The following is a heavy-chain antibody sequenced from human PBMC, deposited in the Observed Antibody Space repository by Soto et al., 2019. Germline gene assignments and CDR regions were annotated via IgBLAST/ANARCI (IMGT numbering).Heavy chain of an antibody. Sequence: SVKVSCKASGGTFSSYAISWVRQAPGQGLEWMRGIIPIFGTANYAQKFQGRVTITADESTSTAYMELSSLRSEDTAVYYCARTIPYYYDSSGYYSDYCYGMDVWGQGTTVTVSS. CDR2: IIPIFGTA. J-gene: IGHJ6*02. V-gene: IGHV1-69*13. CDR1: GGTFSSYA. CDR3: ARTIPYYYDSSGYYSDYCYGMDV. D-gene: IGHD3-22*01.